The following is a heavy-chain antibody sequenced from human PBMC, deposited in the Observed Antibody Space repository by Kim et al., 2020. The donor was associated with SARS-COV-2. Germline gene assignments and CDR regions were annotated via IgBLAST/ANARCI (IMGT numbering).Heavy chain of an antibody. CDR3: ERGGYYFDY. J-gene: IGHJ4*02. V-gene: IGHV3-33*01. D-gene: IGHD3-16*01. CDR1: GFTFSSYG. Sequence: GGSLRLSCAASGFTFSSYGMHWVRQAPGKGLEWVAVIWYDGSNKYYADSVKGRFTISRDNSKNTLYLQMNRLRAEDTAVYYCERGGYYFDYWGQGTLVTVSS. CDR2: IWYDGSNK.